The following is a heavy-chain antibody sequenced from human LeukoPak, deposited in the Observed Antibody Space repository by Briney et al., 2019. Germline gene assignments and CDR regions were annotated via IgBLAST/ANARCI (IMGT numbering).Heavy chain of an antibody. CDR2: INPNSGGT. J-gene: IGHJ5*02. CDR1: GYTFTSYD. V-gene: IGHV1-2*02. D-gene: IGHD3-3*01. Sequence: ASVKVSCKASGYTFTSYDINWVRQAPGQGLEWMGWINPNSGGTNYAQKFQGRVTMTRDTSISTAYMELSRLRSDDTAVYYCARDLRPYYDFWSGYNWFDPWGQGTLVTVSS. CDR3: ARDLRPYYDFWSGYNWFDP.